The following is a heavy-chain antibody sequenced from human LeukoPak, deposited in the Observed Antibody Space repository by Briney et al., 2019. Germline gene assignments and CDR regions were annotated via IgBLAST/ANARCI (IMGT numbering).Heavy chain of an antibody. Sequence: SETLSLTCTVSSGSISSGSYYWSWIRQPAGKGLEWIGRIYTSGSTNYNPSLKSRVTISVDTSKNQFSLKLSSVTAADTAVYYCARDLGILWFDPWGQGTLVTVSS. V-gene: IGHV4-61*02. CDR1: SGSISSGSYY. D-gene: IGHD5-18*01. J-gene: IGHJ5*02. CDR2: IYTSGST. CDR3: ARDLGILWFDP.